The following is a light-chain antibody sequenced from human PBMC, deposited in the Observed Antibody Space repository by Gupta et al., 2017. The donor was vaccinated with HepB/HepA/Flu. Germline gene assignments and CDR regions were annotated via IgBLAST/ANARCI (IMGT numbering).Light chain of an antibody. CDR1: KLGDKF. V-gene: IGLV3-1*01. J-gene: IGLJ2*01. CDR3: QAWDSSTVV. CDR2: QDS. Sequence: SYELTQPPSVSVSPGQTASITCSGDKLGDKFACWYQQKPGQSPVLVIYQDSKRPSGIPERFSGSNSGSTATLTIGGTQAVDEADYYCQAWDSSTVVFGGGTKLTVL.